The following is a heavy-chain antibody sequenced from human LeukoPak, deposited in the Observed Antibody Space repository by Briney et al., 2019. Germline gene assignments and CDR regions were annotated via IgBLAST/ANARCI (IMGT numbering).Heavy chain of an antibody. V-gene: IGHV1-2*02. CDR2: INPNSGGT. Sequence: ASVKVSCKASGYTFTGYYMHWVRQAPGQGLEWMGWINPNSGGTNYAQKFQGRVTMTRDTSISTAYMELSRLRSDDTAVYYCARVVERSSGWYRFCDYWGQGTLVTVSS. D-gene: IGHD6-19*01. J-gene: IGHJ4*02. CDR3: ARVVERSSGWYRFCDY. CDR1: GYTFTGYY.